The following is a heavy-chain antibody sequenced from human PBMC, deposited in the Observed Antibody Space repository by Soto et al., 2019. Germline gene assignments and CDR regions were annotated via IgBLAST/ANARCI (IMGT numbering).Heavy chain of an antibody. V-gene: IGHV1-46*01. CDR3: ARGRHVVVVTAALDY. J-gene: IGHJ4*02. CDR2: VNPSGGHT. Sequence: QVQLMQSGAEVKKPGASVKVSCKASGDTFSDYYIHWVRQAPGQGLEWMGTVNPSGGHTTYSQHFLGRVTMPRDTSTSTRHMELTSLTSEDTAVYSCARGRHVVVVTAALDYWGQGTLVTVSS. CDR1: GDTFSDYY. D-gene: IGHD2-21*02.